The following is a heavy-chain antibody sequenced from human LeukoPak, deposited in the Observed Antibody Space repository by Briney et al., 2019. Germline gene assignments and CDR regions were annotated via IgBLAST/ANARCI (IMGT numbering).Heavy chain of an antibody. CDR3: AAPGGGHWYFDL. V-gene: IGHV1-24*01. D-gene: IGHD3-16*01. J-gene: IGHJ2*01. Sequence: ASVKVSCKVSGYTLTELSMHWVRQAPGKGLEWMGGFDPEDGETIYAQKFQGRVTMTEDTSTDTAYMELSSLRSEDTAVYYCAAPGGGHWYFDLWGRGTLVTVSS. CDR2: FDPEDGET. CDR1: GYTLTELS.